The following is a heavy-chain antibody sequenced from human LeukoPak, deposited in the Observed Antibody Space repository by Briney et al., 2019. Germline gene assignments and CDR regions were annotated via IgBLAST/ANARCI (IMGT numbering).Heavy chain of an antibody. CDR3: AKDALLYSTSPFDY. J-gene: IGHJ4*02. D-gene: IGHD2-2*01. Sequence: GGSLRLSCAASGFTFTTDGMPWVRQAPGKGLEWVAVISNDGTTQNHVESVKGRFTSSRDNSRNTVYLQMNSLRTEDTALYYCAKDALLYSTSPFDYWGQGTLVTVSS. CDR1: GFTFTTDG. CDR2: ISNDGTTQ. V-gene: IGHV3-30*18.